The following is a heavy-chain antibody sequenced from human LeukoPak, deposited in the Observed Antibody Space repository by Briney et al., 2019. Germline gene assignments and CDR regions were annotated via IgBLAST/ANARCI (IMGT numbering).Heavy chain of an antibody. J-gene: IGHJ4*02. CDR1: GFTFSSYG. Sequence: GGSLRLSCAASGFTFSSYGMHWVRQAPGKGLVWVSRINDDETVTNYADSVKGRFTISRDNAKNTLYLQMNSLRAEDTAVYFCARDLGSGGSCYRDWGQRTLVTVSS. CDR2: INDDETVT. V-gene: IGHV3-74*01. D-gene: IGHD2-15*01. CDR3: ARDLGSGGSCYRD.